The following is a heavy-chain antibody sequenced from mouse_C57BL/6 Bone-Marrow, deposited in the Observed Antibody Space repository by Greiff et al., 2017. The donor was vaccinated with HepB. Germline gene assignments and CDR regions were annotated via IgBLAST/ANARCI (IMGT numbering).Heavy chain of an antibody. CDR1: GFTFSSYG. Sequence: EVHLVEAGGDLVKPGGSLKLACAASGFTFSSYGMSWVRQTPDKRLEWVATISSGGSYTYYTDSVKGRYTISRDNAKNTLYLQMSSLKSEDTAMYYCASIYYDYDGDYWGQGTTLTVSS. CDR2: ISSGGSYT. CDR3: ASIYYDYDGDY. D-gene: IGHD2-4*01. J-gene: IGHJ2*01. V-gene: IGHV5-6*01.